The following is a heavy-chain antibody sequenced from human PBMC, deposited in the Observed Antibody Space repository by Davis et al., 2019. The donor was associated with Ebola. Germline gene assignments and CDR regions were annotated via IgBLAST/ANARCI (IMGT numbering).Heavy chain of an antibody. V-gene: IGHV3-48*03. Sequence: GESLKISCAASGFTFSHYGLYWFRQAPGKGLEWLSYIGGSGDNINYADSMKGRFTISRDNSKNTLSLQMDSLRADDTAVYYCAKSFLITGSHMSEFRGVDYWGQGTVVTVSS. J-gene: IGHJ4*02. CDR1: GFTFSHYG. CDR3: AKSFLITGSHMSEFRGVDY. D-gene: IGHD2-8*02. CDR2: IGGSGDNI.